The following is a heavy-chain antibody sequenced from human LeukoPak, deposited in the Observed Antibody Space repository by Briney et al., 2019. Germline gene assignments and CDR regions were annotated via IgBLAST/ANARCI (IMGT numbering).Heavy chain of an antibody. V-gene: IGHV3-30*02. CDR2: IRYDASNK. J-gene: IGHJ3*02. CDR1: GFTFNNYG. D-gene: IGHD5-18*01. Sequence: GGSLRLSCAASGFTFNNYGMHWVRQAPGKGLEWVAFIRYDASNKYYTDSVKGRFTISRDNSWNTLYLQMNSLRAEDTAVYYCARGAAMAKGGAFDIWGQGTMVTVSS. CDR3: ARGAAMAKGGAFDI.